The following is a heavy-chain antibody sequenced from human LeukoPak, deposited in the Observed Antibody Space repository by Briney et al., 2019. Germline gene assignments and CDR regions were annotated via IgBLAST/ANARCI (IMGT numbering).Heavy chain of an antibody. CDR3: ARDGVGGHEDY. J-gene: IGHJ4*02. CDR2: IKEDGSEK. Sequence: QPGGSLRLSCAASGFTFSRYWISWVRQAPGKGLEWVANIKEDGSEKKYVDSVKGRFTISRDNAKNSLYLQMNSLRVEDTAVYFCARDGVGGHEDYWGQGTLVTVSS. V-gene: IGHV3-7*01. CDR1: GFTFSRYW. D-gene: IGHD3-10*01.